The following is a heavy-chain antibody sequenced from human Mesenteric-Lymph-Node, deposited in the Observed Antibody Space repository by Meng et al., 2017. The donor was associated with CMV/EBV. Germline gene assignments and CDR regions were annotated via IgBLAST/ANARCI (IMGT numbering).Heavy chain of an antibody. J-gene: IGHJ3*02. CDR3: ARDFLSANYDFWSGPPTFDI. V-gene: IGHV3-7*03. Sequence: GESLKISCAASGFTFSSYWMSWVRQAPGKGLEWVADIWKDGNTIWYFDSVKGRFTISRDNARNTLFLQMDSLGAEDTAFYYCARDFLSANYDFWSGPPTFDIWGRGTMVTVSS. CDR1: GFTFSSYW. CDR2: IWKDGNTI. D-gene: IGHD3-3*01.